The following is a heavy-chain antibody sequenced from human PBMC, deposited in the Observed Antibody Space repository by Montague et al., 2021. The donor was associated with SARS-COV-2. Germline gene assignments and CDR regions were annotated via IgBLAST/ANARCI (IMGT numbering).Heavy chain of an antibody. CDR3: ARSGLPTSLVGYGKGMDV. Sequence: SETLSLTCTVTGGSISSSGHYWGWIRQPPGKGLEWIGTIYNSGTTYYNPSLKSRVTISVDTSKNQFSLKLTSVTAADTAVYYCARSGLPTSLVGYGKGMDVWGQGTTVIVSS. V-gene: IGHV4-39*07. CDR1: GGSISSSGHY. CDR2: IYNSGTT. D-gene: IGHD5-18*01. J-gene: IGHJ6*02.